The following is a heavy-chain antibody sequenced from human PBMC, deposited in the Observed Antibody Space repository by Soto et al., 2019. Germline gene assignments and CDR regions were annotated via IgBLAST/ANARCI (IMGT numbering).Heavy chain of an antibody. CDR1: GGSISSGGYY. V-gene: IGHV4-31*02. Sequence: ASETLSLTCPVSGGSISSGGYYWSWIRQHPGKGLEWIGYIYYYGSTYYNPSLKSRVTISVDTSKNQFSLKLSSVTAADTAVYYCARVGGINAFDIWGQGTMVTVSS. D-gene: IGHD3-10*01. CDR2: IYYYGST. CDR3: ARVGGINAFDI. J-gene: IGHJ3*02.